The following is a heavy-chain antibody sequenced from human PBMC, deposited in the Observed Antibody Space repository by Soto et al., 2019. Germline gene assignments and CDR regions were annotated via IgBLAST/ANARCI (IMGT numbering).Heavy chain of an antibody. J-gene: IGHJ4*02. D-gene: IGHD6-13*01. CDR2: INPNSGGT. V-gene: IGHV1-2*04. Sequence: ASVKVSCKASGYTFTGYYMHWVRQAPGQGLEWMGWINPNSGGTNYAQKFQGWVNMTRDTSISTAYMELSRLRSDDTAVYYCARGHAALYYSEYWGQGTMVIVSS. CDR1: GYTFTGYY. CDR3: ARGHAALYYSEY.